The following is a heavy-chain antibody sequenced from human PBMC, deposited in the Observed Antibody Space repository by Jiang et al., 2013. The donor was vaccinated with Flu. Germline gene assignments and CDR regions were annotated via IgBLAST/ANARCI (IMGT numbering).Heavy chain of an antibody. D-gene: IGHD6-19*01. CDR2: ISYGGKTI. V-gene: IGHV3-30*18. CDR3: AKEPARYTSGWYFED. J-gene: IGHJ4*02. Sequence: CAASGFTFSSYGMQWVRQAPAKGLEWLGVISYGGKTIYYADSVKDRFTISRDNSQNTLYLQMNSLRPEDTGVYYCAKEPARYTSGWYFEDVGQGALVAVSS. CDR1: GFTFSSYG.